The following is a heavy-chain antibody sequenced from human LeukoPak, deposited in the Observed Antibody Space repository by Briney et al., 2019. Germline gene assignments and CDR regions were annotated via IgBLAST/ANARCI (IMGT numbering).Heavy chain of an antibody. V-gene: IGHV3-9*01. CDR3: AKDPPGPFDY. J-gene: IGHJ4*02. CDR2: ISWNSGSI. CDR1: GFTFNDYA. D-gene: IGHD7-27*01. Sequence: GGSLRLSCAASGFTFNDYAMHWVRQAPGKGLEWVSGISWNSGSIDYADSVKGRFTISRDNAKNSLYLQMNSLRAEDTALYYCAKDPPGPFDYWGQGTLVTVSS.